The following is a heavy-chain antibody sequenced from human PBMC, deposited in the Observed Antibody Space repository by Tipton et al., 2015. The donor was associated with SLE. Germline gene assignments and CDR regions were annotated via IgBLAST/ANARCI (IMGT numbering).Heavy chain of an antibody. Sequence: QSGAEVKKPGASVKVSCKASGYTFTSYGISWVRQAPGQGLERMGWISAYNGNTNYAQKLQGRVTMTTDTSTSTAYMELRSLRTDDTAVDYWARSLAGGYYEGSVWGQGTTGPVSS. CDR1: GYTFTSYG. V-gene: IGHV1-18*01. CDR2: ISAYNGNT. CDR3: ARSLAGGYYEGSV. J-gene: IGHJ6*02. D-gene: IGHD3-22*01.